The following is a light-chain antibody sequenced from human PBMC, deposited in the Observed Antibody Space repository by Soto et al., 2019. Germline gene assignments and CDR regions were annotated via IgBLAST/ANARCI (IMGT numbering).Light chain of an antibody. CDR3: QQYNNWRG. V-gene: IGKV3-15*01. Sequence: EIVMTQSPATLSVSPGERATLSCRASQSVSSNLAWYQQKPGQAPRLLIYGASSMATGIPARISGSGSGTEFTLTISSPQSEDFAVYYCQQYNNWRGFGQGTKVEIK. J-gene: IGKJ1*01. CDR2: GAS. CDR1: QSVSSN.